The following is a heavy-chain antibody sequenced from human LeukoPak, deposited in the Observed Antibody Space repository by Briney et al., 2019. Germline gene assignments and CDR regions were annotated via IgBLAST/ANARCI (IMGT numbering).Heavy chain of an antibody. CDR3: ARYYYDSRGYYYYYFDY. CDR2: TYYRSKWSN. V-gene: IGHV6-1*01. J-gene: IGHJ4*02. D-gene: IGHD3-22*01. CDR1: GDSVSSNSAA. Sequence: SQTLSLTCAISGDSVSSNSAAWNWIRQSPSRGLEWLGRTYYRSKWSNDYAVSVKSRITINPDASRNQFSLQLNSVTPEDTAVYYCARYYYDSRGYYYYYFDYWGQGTLVTVSS.